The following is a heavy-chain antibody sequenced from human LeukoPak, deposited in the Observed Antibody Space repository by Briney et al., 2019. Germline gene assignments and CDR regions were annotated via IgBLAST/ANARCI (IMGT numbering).Heavy chain of an antibody. CDR2: ISAYNGNT. CDR1: GYTFTSYG. D-gene: IGHD3-10*01. Sequence: ASVKVSCKASGYTFTSYGISWVRQAPGQGLEWMGWISAYNGNTNYAQKLQGRVTMTTDTSTSTAYMELRSLRSDDTAMYYCARAALRGDIWFGELLSYWGQGTLVTVSS. V-gene: IGHV1-18*01. J-gene: IGHJ4*02. CDR3: ARAALRGDIWFGELLSY.